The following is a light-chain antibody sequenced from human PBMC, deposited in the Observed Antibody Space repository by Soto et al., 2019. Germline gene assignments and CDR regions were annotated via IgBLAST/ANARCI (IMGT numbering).Light chain of an antibody. CDR2: KAS. Sequence: DIQMTQSPSTLSASVGDRVTITCRASQSISNWLAWYQQKPGKAPKLLIYKASSLESGVPSSFSGSGSGTEFTLTISSLQPDDFASYYCQQYNSYPLTFGGGTKEEIK. CDR1: QSISNW. J-gene: IGKJ4*01. V-gene: IGKV1-5*03. CDR3: QQYNSYPLT.